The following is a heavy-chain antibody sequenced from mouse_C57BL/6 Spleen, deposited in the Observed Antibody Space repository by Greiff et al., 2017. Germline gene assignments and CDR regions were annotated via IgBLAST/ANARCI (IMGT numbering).Heavy chain of an antibody. D-gene: IGHD2-1*01. V-gene: IGHV14-2*01. J-gene: IGHJ2*01. CDR1: GFNIKDYY. Sequence: EVHLVESGAELVKPGASVKLSCTASGFNIKDYYMHWVKQRTEQGLEWIGRIDPEDGETKYAPKFQGKATITSDTSSNTAYLQLSSLTSEDTAVYYCAGGNYADYFDYWGQGTTLTVSS. CDR3: AGGNYADYFDY. CDR2: IDPEDGET.